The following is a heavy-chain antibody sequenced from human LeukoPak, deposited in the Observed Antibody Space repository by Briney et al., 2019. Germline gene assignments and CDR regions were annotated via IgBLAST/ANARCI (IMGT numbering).Heavy chain of an antibody. D-gene: IGHD5-18*01. CDR1: GGSISSYY. CDR3: ARARGYSYGHHFDY. CDR2: IYYSGST. V-gene: IGHV4-59*01. Sequence: PSETLSLTCTVSGGSISSYYWSWIRQPPGKGLEWIGYIYYSGSTNYNPSLKSRVTISVDTSKNQFSLKLSSVTAADTAVYYCARARGYSYGHHFDYWGQGILVTVSS. J-gene: IGHJ4*02.